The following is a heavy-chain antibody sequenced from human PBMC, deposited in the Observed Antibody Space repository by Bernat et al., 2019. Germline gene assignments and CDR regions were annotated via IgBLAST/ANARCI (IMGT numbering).Heavy chain of an antibody. Sequence: QVQLVQSGAEVKKPGASVKVSCKASGYTFTGYYMHWVRQAPGQGLEWMGWINPNSGGTNYAQKFQGRVTMTRDTSISTAYMELSRLRSDDTAVYYCATDLSPRRRNTRERVATITFFDYWGQGTLVTVSS. D-gene: IGHD5-12*01. CDR1: GYTFTGYY. V-gene: IGHV1-2*02. CDR2: INPNSGGT. J-gene: IGHJ4*02. CDR3: ATDLSPRRRNTRERVATITFFDY.